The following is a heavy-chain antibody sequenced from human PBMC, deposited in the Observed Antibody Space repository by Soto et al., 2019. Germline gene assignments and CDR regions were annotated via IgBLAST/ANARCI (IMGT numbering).Heavy chain of an antibody. J-gene: IGHJ4*02. CDR2: INAGNGNT. D-gene: IGHD3-16*01. CDR3: ARSARGVGNFDY. V-gene: IGHV1-3*01. Sequence: ASVKVSCKASGYTFTGYAMHWVRQAPGQRLEWMGWINAGNGNTKYSQKFQGRVTITRDTSASTAYMELSSLRSEDTAVYYCARSARGVGNFDYWGQGTLVTVSS. CDR1: GYTFTGYA.